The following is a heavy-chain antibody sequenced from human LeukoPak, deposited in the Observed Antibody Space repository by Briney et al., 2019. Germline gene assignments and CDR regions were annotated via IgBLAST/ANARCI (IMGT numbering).Heavy chain of an antibody. Sequence: GGSLTLSCVASGLTFSNYNMHWVRQAPGKGLEWVAVIWHDGNYKYYVDSVKGRFTISRDNSKNTVYLQMNSLGAEDTAVYYCAKDRLAYCGGDCYSGMDVWGQGTTVTVSS. D-gene: IGHD2-21*01. CDR1: GLTFSNYN. V-gene: IGHV3-33*06. CDR3: AKDRLAYCGGDCYSGMDV. CDR2: IWHDGNYK. J-gene: IGHJ6*02.